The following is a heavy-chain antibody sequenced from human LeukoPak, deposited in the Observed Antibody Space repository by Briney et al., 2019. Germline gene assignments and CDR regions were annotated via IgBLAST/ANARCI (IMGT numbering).Heavy chain of an antibody. Sequence: ASETLSLTCTVSGGSINSSSYYWGWIRQPPGKGLEWIGSIYHSGSTYYNPSLKSRVTISVDTSKNQFSLKLSSVTAADTAVYYCARRGSYYDSSGYYNYWGQGTLVTVSS. CDR1: GGSINSSSYY. CDR3: ARRGSYYDSSGYYNY. D-gene: IGHD3-22*01. J-gene: IGHJ4*02. V-gene: IGHV4-39*01. CDR2: IYHSGST.